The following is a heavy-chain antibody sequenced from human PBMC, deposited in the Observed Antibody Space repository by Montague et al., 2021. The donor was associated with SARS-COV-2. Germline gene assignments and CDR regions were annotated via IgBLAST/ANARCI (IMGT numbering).Heavy chain of an antibody. V-gene: IGHV4-39*01. CDR3: ARLWDTVYYYYGMDV. J-gene: IGHJ6*02. CDR1: GGSISRYY. D-gene: IGHD1-26*01. CDR2: IHYSGST. Sequence: SETLSLTCTVSGGSISRYYWGWIRQPPGKGLEWIGSIHYSGSTYYNPSLKSRVSISVDTSKNQFSLKLSSVTAADTAVYYCARLWDTVYYYYGMDVWGQGTTVTVSS.